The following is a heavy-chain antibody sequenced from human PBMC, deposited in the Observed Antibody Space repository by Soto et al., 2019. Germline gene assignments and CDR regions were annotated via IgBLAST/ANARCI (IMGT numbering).Heavy chain of an antibody. J-gene: IGHJ4*02. Sequence: QITLKESGPSLVKPTQTLTLTCTFSGFSLSSSGVGVGWFRQPPGKALEWLAVIYWDDYKHYSPSLKSRLTITKDTSKTQVILTITNMDPVDTATYYCARKGDGDYPIDYWGQGTLVTVSS. D-gene: IGHD4-17*01. CDR2: IYWDDYK. CDR3: ARKGDGDYPIDY. CDR1: GFSLSSSGVG. V-gene: IGHV2-5*02.